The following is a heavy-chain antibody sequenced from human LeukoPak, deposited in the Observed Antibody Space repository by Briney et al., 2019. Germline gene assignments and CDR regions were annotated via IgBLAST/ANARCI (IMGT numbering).Heavy chain of an antibody. CDR2: ISYDGKVK. V-gene: IGHV3-30*18. D-gene: IGHD5/OR15-5a*01. Sequence: GESLRLSCAGSGFTFSNYGMHWVRQAPGKGLEWVAVISYDGKVKYYADSVKGRFTISRDNSKNTLYLEMNSLRGEDTAVYYCAKGRLTKVSHETDYWGQGTLVTVSS. J-gene: IGHJ4*02. CDR3: AKGRLTKVSHETDY. CDR1: GFTFSNYG.